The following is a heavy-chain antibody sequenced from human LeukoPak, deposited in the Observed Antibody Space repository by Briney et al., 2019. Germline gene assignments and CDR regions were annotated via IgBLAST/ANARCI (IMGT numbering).Heavy chain of an antibody. J-gene: IGHJ4*02. CDR1: GYTFTSYY. Sequence: ASVKVSCKASGYTFTSYYMHWVRQAPGQGLEWMGIINPSGGSTSYAQKFQGRVTMTRDMSTSTVYMGLSSLRSEDTAVYYCAREETTVTTGWYFDYWGQGTLVTVSS. D-gene: IGHD4-11*01. CDR3: AREETTVTTGWYFDY. V-gene: IGHV1-46*01. CDR2: INPSGGST.